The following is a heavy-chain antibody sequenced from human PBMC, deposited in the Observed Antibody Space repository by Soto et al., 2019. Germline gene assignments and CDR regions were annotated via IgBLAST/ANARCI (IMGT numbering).Heavy chain of an antibody. CDR3: ARRRGYSSVPDLSYYGMDV. V-gene: IGHV1-69*05. J-gene: IGHJ6*02. Sequence: SVKVSCKASGGTFSSYAISWVRQAPGQGLEWMGGIIPIFGTANYAQKLQGRVTMTTDTSTSTAYMELRSLRSDDTAVYYCARRRGYSSVPDLSYYGMDVWGQGTTVTVSS. CDR2: IIPIFGTA. D-gene: IGHD6-19*01. CDR1: GGTFSSYA.